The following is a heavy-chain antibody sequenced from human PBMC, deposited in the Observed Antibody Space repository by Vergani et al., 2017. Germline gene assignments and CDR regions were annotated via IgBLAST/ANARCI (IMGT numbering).Heavy chain of an antibody. D-gene: IGHD4-17*01. CDR3: ARAGTTVTTDDAVDI. Sequence: EVQLVESGGGLVQPGGSLRLSCAASGFTFSSYSMNWVRQAPGKGLEWVSYISSSSSTIYYADSVKGRFTISRDNAKNSLYLQMNSLRAEDTAVYYCARAGTTVTTDDAVDIWGQGTMVTVSS. V-gene: IGHV3-48*01. CDR2: ISSSSSTI. CDR1: GFTFSSYS. J-gene: IGHJ3*02.